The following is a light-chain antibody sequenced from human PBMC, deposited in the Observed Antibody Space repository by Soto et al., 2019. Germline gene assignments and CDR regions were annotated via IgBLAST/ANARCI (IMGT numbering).Light chain of an antibody. CDR2: WAS. V-gene: IGKV4-1*01. CDR1: QRLLFRSTNKNN. J-gene: IGKJ2*02. CDR3: QQYYDPPCP. Sequence: DIVMTQSPDSLAVSLGERATINCKSSQRLLFRSTNKNNLALYQHKPGQTPKLLIYWASTRESGVPERFSGSGAGTDFTLTISNLQSDDVDCYYCQQYYDPPCPFGQGTKLEIK.